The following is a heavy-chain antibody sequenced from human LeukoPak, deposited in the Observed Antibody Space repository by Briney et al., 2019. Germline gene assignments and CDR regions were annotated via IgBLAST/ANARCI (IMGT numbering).Heavy chain of an antibody. CDR3: ANWGPWGVDTAITYYFDY. J-gene: IGHJ4*02. V-gene: IGHV3-23*01. D-gene: IGHD5-18*01. CDR2: ISGSGGST. CDR1: GFTFSSYA. Sequence: PGGSLRLSCAASGFTFSSYAMSWVRQAPGKGLEWVSAISGSGGSTYYADSVKGRFTISRDNSKNTLYLQMNSLRAEDTAVHYCANWGPWGVDTAITYYFDYWGQGTLVPVSS.